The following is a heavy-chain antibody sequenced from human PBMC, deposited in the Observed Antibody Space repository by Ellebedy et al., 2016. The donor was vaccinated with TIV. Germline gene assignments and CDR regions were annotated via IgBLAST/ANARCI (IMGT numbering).Heavy chain of an antibody. CDR1: GFTFSNYW. V-gene: IGHV3-7*01. Sequence: AGSLRLSXAASGFTFSNYWMTWVRQAPGKGLEWVANIKPDGSEKYYLDSVKGRFTISRDDAKNTVYLQMTSLRAEDTAVYYCARAIAALGSVWGKGTTVTVSS. J-gene: IGHJ6*04. D-gene: IGHD6-13*01. CDR3: ARAIAALGSV. CDR2: IKPDGSEK.